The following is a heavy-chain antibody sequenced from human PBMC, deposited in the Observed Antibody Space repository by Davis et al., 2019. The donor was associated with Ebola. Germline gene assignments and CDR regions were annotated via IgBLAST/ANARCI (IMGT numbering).Heavy chain of an antibody. J-gene: IGHJ2*01. Sequence: GESLKISCAASGFTFSSYDMHWVRQATGKGLEWVSAIGTAGDTYYPGSVKGRFTISRENAKNSLYLQMNSLRAGDTAVYYCARHFCGGDCYSGPSPWYFDLWGRGTLVTVSS. CDR1: GFTFSSYD. CDR2: IGTAGDT. CDR3: ARHFCGGDCYSGPSPWYFDL. V-gene: IGHV3-13*01. D-gene: IGHD2-21*02.